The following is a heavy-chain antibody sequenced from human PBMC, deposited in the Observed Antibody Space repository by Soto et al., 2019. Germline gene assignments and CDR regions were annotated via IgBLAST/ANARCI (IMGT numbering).Heavy chain of an antibody. D-gene: IGHD6-6*01. V-gene: IGHV3-21*01. Sequence: GGSLRLSCAASGFTFSSYSMNWVRQAPGKGLEWVSSISSSSSYIYYADSVKGRFTISRDNAKNSLYLQMNSLRAEDTAVYYCAREEHSSSPRRTNYFDYWGQGTLVTVSS. CDR2: ISSSSSYI. J-gene: IGHJ4*02. CDR3: AREEHSSSPRRTNYFDY. CDR1: GFTFSSYS.